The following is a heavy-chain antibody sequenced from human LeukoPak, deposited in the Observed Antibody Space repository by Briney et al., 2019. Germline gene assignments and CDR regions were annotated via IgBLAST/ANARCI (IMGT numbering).Heavy chain of an antibody. CDR2: LSGSGGST. CDR3: ARDYDYVWGSPQDY. D-gene: IGHD3-16*01. V-gene: IGHV3-23*01. Sequence: QTGGSLRLSCAASGFTFSSYAMTWVRQAPGKGLEWVSALSGSGGSTFYADSVKGRFTISRDNSKNTLYLQMNSLRAEDTAVYYCARDYDYVWGSPQDYWGQGTLVTVSS. J-gene: IGHJ4*02. CDR1: GFTFSSYA.